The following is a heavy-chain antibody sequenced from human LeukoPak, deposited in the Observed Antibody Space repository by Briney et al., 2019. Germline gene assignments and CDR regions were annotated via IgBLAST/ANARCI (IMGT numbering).Heavy chain of an antibody. CDR1: GYSFTPYW. Sequence: GESLKISCKASGYSFTPYWIAWVRQMPGKGLDWMGIIYPGVSDTRYSPSFQGQVTISADKSISTAYLQWSSLKASDTAIYYCTSHIIAARPSYAFDIWGQGTMVTVSS. V-gene: IGHV5-51*01. CDR2: IYPGVSDT. D-gene: IGHD6-6*01. J-gene: IGHJ3*02. CDR3: TSHIIAARPSYAFDI.